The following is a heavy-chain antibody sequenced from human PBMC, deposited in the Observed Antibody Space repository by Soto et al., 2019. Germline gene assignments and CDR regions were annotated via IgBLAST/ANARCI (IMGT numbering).Heavy chain of an antibody. D-gene: IGHD1-26*01. Sequence: QVQLVQSGAEVKKPGASVKVSCKASGYTFTSYGISWVRQAPGQGLEWMGWISGYNGKTNYAQKLQGRVTMTTDTSTSTDYMELRSLRSDDTAVYYCARTRSVEIAEYWGQGTLVTVSS. J-gene: IGHJ4*02. CDR1: GYTFTSYG. CDR3: ARTRSVEIAEY. CDR2: ISGYNGKT. V-gene: IGHV1-18*01.